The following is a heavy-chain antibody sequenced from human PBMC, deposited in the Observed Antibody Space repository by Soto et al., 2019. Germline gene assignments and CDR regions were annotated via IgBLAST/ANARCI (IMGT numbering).Heavy chain of an antibody. D-gene: IGHD6-13*01. V-gene: IGHV1-2*02. CDR1: GYTFTGYY. CDR3: AEGADSGSPSKGWFDP. J-gene: IGHJ5*02. CDR2: INPNSGGT. Sequence: ASVKVSCKASGYTFTGYYMHWVRQAPGQGLEWMGWINPNSGGTNYAQKFQGRVTMTRDTSISTAYMELSRLRSEDTAVYYCAEGADSGSPSKGWFDPWGQGTLVTVSS.